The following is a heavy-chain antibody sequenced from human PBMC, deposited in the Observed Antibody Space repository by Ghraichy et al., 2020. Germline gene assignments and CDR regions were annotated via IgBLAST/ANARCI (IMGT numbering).Heavy chain of an antibody. J-gene: IGHJ4*02. CDR1: GFTFSSYA. V-gene: IGHV3-30-3*01. D-gene: IGHD3-9*01. CDR2: ISYDGSNK. Sequence: GESLRLSCAASGFTFSSYAMHWVRQAPGKGLEWVAVISYDGSNKYYADSVKGRFTISRDNSKNTLYLQMNSLRAEDTAVYYCARAELRYFDWSLFDYWGQGTLVTVSS. CDR3: ARAELRYFDWSLFDY.